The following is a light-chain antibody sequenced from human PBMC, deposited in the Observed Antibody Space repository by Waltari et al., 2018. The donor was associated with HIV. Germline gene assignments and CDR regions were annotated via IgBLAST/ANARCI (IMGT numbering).Light chain of an antibody. CDR3: AAWGNSLSLL. CDR2: RNN. CDR1: SSNIGSNY. V-gene: IGLV1-47*01. J-gene: IGLJ2*01. Sequence: QSVLTQPPSASGTPGQRVTIPCSGRSSNIGSNYVYWYQQLPGTAPKLLLYRNNQRPSGVPDRFSGSKSGTSASLAISGLRSEDEADYYCAAWGNSLSLLFGGGTKLTVL.